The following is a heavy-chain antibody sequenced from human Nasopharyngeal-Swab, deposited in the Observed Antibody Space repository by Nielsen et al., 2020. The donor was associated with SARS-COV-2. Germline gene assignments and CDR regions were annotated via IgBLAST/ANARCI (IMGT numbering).Heavy chain of an antibody. V-gene: IGHV3-48*03. CDR2: ISSSGSTI. D-gene: IGHD1-1*01. J-gene: IGHJ4*02. CDR3: ARETSDTGMYYFDS. Sequence: GGSLRLSCAASGFTFSSYEMNWVRQAPGKGLEWVSYISSSGSTIYYADSVKGRFTISRDNAKNSLYLQMNSLRAEDTAVYYCARETSDTGMYYFDSWGQGTLVAVSS. CDR1: GFTFSSYE.